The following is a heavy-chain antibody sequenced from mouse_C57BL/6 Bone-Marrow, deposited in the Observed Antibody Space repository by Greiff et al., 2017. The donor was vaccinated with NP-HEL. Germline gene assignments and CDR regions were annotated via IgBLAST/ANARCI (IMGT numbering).Heavy chain of an antibody. CDR3: ATYYSKIFDY. D-gene: IGHD2-5*01. Sequence: EVKLQESGPVLVKPGASVKMSCKASGYTFTDYHMNWVKQSHGKSLEWIGVINPYNGGTSYNQKFKGKATLTVDKSSSTAYMQLSSLTSEDSAVYYCATYYSKIFDYWGQGTTLTVSS. J-gene: IGHJ2*01. CDR1: GYTFTDYH. CDR2: INPYNGGT. V-gene: IGHV1-19*01.